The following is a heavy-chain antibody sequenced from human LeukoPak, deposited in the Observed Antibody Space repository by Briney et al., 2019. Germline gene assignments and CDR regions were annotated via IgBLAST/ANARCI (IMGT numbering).Heavy chain of an antibody. D-gene: IGHD3/OR15-3a*01. Sequence: SQTLSLTCTVSGGSISSGGYYWSWIRQPAGKGLEWIGRIYTSGSTNYNPSLKSRVTMSVDTSKNQFSLKLSSVTAADTAVYYCAGELRRWTCDYWGQGTLVTVSS. CDR2: IYTSGST. V-gene: IGHV4-61*02. J-gene: IGHJ4*02. CDR3: AGELRRWTCDY. CDR1: GGSISSGGYY.